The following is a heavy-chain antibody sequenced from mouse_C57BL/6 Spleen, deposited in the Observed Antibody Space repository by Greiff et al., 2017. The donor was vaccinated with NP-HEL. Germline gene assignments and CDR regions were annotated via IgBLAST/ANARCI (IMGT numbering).Heavy chain of an antibody. CDR3: ARSYGSSSYYFDY. D-gene: IGHD1-1*01. CDR2: IEPEDGET. V-gene: IGHV14-2*01. CDR1: GFNIKDYY. Sequence: VQLQQSGAELVKPGASVKLSCTASGFNIKDYYMHWVKQRTEHGLEWIGRIEPEDGETKYAPKFQGKATITADTASNTAYLPLSSLTSEDTAVYYCARSYGSSSYYFDYWGQGTTLTVSS. J-gene: IGHJ2*01.